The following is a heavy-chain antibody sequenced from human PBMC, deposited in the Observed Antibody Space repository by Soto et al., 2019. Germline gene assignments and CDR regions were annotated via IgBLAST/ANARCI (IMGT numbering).Heavy chain of an antibody. CDR3: APIVVGATVDL. CDR1: GGSISSYY. V-gene: IGHV4-59*03. CDR2: IYYSGST. J-gene: IGHJ5*02. Sequence: PSETLSLTCTVSGGSISSYYLSWIRQPPGKGLEWIVYIYYSGSTNYNPSLKSRVTISIDTSRNQFSLTLTSVTAADTAVYFCAPIVVGATVDLWGQGSLVTVSS. D-gene: IGHD1-26*01.